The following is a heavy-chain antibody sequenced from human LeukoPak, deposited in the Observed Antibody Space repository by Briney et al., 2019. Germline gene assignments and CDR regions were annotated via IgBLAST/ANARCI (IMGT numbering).Heavy chain of an antibody. CDR1: GFTFSSYG. J-gene: IGHJ6*03. CDR3: AKDGKGALLRFGAPDYYMDV. CDR2: IRYDGSNK. V-gene: IGHV3-30*02. D-gene: IGHD3-10*01. Sequence: GGSLRLSCAASGFTFSSYGMHWVRQAPGKGLEWVAFIRYDGSNKYYADSVKGRFTISRDNSKNTLYLQMNSLRAEDTAVYYCAKDGKGALLRFGAPDYYMDVWGKGTTVTISS.